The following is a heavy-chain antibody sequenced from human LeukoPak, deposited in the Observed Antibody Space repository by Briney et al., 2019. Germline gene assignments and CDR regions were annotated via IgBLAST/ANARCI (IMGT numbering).Heavy chain of an antibody. D-gene: IGHD6-19*01. CDR2: IYHSGST. Sequence: SGTLSLTCAVSGGSTSSSNWWSWVRQPPGKGLEWIGEIYHSGSTNYNPSLKSRVTISVDKSKNQFSLKLSSVTAADTAVYYCARENSSGWGHDAFDIWGQGTMVTVSS. CDR3: ARENSSGWGHDAFDI. V-gene: IGHV4-4*02. CDR1: GGSTSSSNW. J-gene: IGHJ3*02.